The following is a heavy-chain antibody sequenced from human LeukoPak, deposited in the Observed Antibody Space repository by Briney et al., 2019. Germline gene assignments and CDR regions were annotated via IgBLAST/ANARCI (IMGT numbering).Heavy chain of an antibody. CDR1: GGSISSGGYS. J-gene: IGHJ4*02. D-gene: IGHD1-26*01. CDR2: IYHSGST. Sequence: SETLSLTCAVTGGSISSGGYSWSWIRQPPGKGLEWIGYIYHSGSTHYNPSLKSRVTISVDTSKNQFSLKLSSVTAADTAVYYCARYVGADLEWGQGTLVTVSS. CDR3: ARYVGADLE. V-gene: IGHV4-30-2*01.